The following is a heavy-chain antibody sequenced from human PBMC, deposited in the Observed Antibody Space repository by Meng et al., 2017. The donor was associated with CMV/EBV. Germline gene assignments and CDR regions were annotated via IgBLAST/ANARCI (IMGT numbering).Heavy chain of an antibody. Sequence: EVKMRGCEVKVACTASGGTFSSYAISWVRQAPGQGLEWMGGIIPIFGTANYAQKFQGRVTITADESTSTAYMELSSLRSEDTAVYYCARMPRDGYNYIDYWGQGTLVTVSS. J-gene: IGHJ4*02. D-gene: IGHD5-24*01. CDR3: ARMPRDGYNYIDY. V-gene: IGHV1-69*01. CDR2: IIPIFGTA. CDR1: GGTFSSYA.